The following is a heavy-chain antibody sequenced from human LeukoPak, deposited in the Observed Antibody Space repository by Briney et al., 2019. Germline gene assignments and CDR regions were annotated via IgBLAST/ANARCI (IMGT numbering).Heavy chain of an antibody. CDR1: GFTVSSNY. CDR2: IYSGGST. J-gene: IGHJ4*02. D-gene: IGHD4-17*01. Sequence: GGSLRLSCAASGFTVSSNYMSWVRQAPGKGLEWVPVIYSGGSTYYADSVKGRFTISRDNSKNTLYLQMNSLRAEDTAVYYCAKNRDYGDYRGIDYWGQGTLVTVSS. CDR3: AKNRDYGDYRGIDY. V-gene: IGHV3-66*01.